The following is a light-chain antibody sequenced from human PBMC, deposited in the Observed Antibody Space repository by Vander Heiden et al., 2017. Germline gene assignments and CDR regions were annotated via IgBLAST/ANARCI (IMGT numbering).Light chain of an antibody. CDR1: HRVTSN. Sequence: ERARTHPPPTLFASPAESATLSCSASHRVTSNLAWYQQQPRQAPRLLIYGASTRVPGIPPRFSGSGSWTAFTPPTSSLQSEDFAVYYCQQYNYWQLSTFGQGTKLEIK. J-gene: IGKJ2*01. CDR3: QQYNYWQLST. CDR2: GAS. V-gene: IGKV3-15*01.